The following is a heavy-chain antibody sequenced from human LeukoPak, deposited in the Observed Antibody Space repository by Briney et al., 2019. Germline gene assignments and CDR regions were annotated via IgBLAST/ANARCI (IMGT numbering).Heavy chain of an antibody. CDR2: IYYSGST. J-gene: IGHJ4*02. Sequence: SETLSLTCTVSGGSISSYYWSWIRQPPGKGLEWIGDIYYSGSTNYNPSLKSRVTISVDASKNQFSLGLSSVTAADTAVYYSARLASGSYGPLTPFDYWGQGTLVTVSS. CDR1: GGSISSYY. V-gene: IGHV4-59*08. D-gene: IGHD1-26*01. CDR3: ARLASGSYGPLTPFDY.